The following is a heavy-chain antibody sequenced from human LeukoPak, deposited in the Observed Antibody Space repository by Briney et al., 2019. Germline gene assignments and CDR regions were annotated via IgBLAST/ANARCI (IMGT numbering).Heavy chain of an antibody. CDR1: GFTVSSNY. V-gene: IGHV3-66*01. D-gene: IGHD2-15*01. CDR3: AREYFSGGSCYSDSQYNWFDP. Sequence: GGSLRLSCAASGFTVSSNYMSWVRQAPGKGLEWVSVIYTSGSTYHADSVTGRFTISRDNSKNTLYLQINSLRAEDTAVYYCAREYFSGGSCYSDSQYNWFDPWGQGTLVTVSS. CDR2: IYTSGST. J-gene: IGHJ5*02.